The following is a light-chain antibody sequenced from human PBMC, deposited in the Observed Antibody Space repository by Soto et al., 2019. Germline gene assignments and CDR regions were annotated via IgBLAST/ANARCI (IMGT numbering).Light chain of an antibody. CDR1: RSVSSRY. V-gene: IGKV3-20*01. CDR2: GAY. CDR3: QQFGDSPPAFT. Sequence: ESMLTQSPGTLSLSPGDRATLSCRSSRSVSSRYITWYQQKPGQAPRLLIYGAYIRATGIPDRFSGSGSGTCFTLTISRLEAEDVAVYYCQQFGDSPPAFTFGPGTKLEI. J-gene: IGKJ2*01.